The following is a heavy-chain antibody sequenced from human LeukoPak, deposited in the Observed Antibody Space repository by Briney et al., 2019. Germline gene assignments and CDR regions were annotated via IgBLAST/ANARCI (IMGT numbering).Heavy chain of an antibody. V-gene: IGHV3-49*04. CDR1: GFTFGDYA. CDR2: IRSKAYGGTT. Sequence: GWSLRLSCTASGFTFGDYAMSWVRQAPGKGLEWVGFIRSKAYGGTTEYAASVKGRFTISRDDSKSIAYLQMNSLKTEDTAVYYCTRVFPRGLYYYYYMDVWVKGTTVTVSS. J-gene: IGHJ6*03. CDR3: TRVFPRGLYYYYYMDV.